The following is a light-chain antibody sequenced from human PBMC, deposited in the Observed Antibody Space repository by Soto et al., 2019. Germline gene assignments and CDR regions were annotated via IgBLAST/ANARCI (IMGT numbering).Light chain of an antibody. V-gene: IGKV4-1*01. J-gene: IGKJ1*01. CDR1: QSVLSSSNNKNY. CDR2: WAS. CDR3: QQYYSTPQT. Sequence: DIVMTQSPDSLAVSLGERATINCKSSQSVLSSSNNKNYLAWYQQKPGQPPKLLIYWASTRESGVPDRFSGSGSGTDFTLTISSLQAEDGAGYYCQQYYSTPQTFGQGTKVEIK.